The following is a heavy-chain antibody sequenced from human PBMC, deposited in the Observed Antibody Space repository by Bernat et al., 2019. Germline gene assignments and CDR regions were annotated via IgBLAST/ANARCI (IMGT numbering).Heavy chain of an antibody. J-gene: IGHJ6*02. CDR2: ISYDGNNK. D-gene: IGHD4-17*01. Sequence: QIQLVESGGGVVQPGRSLRLSCAASGFTFSSYAMHWVRQAPGKGLEWVAVISYDGNNKYYGDSVKGRFTISRDNSKNTLYLQMNSPRVEDTAVFYCATTHYGDYARGGMDVWGQGTTVTVSS. V-gene: IGHV3-30-3*01. CDR3: ATTHYGDYARGGMDV. CDR1: GFTFSSYA.